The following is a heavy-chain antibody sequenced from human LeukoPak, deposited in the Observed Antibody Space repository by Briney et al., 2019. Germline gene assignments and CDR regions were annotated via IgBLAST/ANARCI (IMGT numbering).Heavy chain of an antibody. CDR3: ARDDCTSASCYLAY. Sequence: ASVKVSCKASGYTFTSYGISWVRQAPGQGLEWMGWISTYNCNTNYAREFQGRVTMTTDTSTSTAYMELRSLRSDDTAVYYCARDDCTSASCYLAYWGQGTLVTVSS. CDR2: ISTYNCNT. V-gene: IGHV1-18*01. CDR1: GYTFTSYG. J-gene: IGHJ4*02. D-gene: IGHD2-2*01.